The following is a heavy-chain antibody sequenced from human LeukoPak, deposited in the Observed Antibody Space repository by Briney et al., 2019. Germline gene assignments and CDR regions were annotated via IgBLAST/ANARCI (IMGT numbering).Heavy chain of an antibody. CDR3: AKDGPSRQPVVPAAVDY. CDR2: MSYDGSKK. V-gene: IGHV3-30*18. J-gene: IGHJ4*02. D-gene: IGHD2-2*01. Sequence: GGSLRLSCAASGFTFSNYAMQWVGQAPGKGLEWVAIMSYDGSKKYYADSVKGRFIISRDNSKNTLYLQMNSLRAEDTAVYYCAKDGPSRQPVVPAAVDYWGQGTLVTVSS. CDR1: GFTFSNYA.